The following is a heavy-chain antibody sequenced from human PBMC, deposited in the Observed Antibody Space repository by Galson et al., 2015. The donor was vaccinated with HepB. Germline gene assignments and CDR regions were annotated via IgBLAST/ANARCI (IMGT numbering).Heavy chain of an antibody. V-gene: IGHV3-73*01. CDR2: IRSKANSYAT. CDR1: GFTFSGSA. CDR3: ARDRQYSSGWLSGPKSDYSGMDV. J-gene: IGHJ6*02. D-gene: IGHD6-19*01. Sequence: SLRLSCAASGFTFSGSAMHWVRQASGKGLEWVGRIRSKANSYATAYAASVKGRFTISRDDSKNTAYLQMNSLKTEDTAVYYCARDRQYSSGWLSGPKSDYSGMDVWGQGTTVTVSS.